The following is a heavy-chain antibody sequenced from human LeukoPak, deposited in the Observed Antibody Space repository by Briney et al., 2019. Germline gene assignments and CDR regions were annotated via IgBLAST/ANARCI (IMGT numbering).Heavy chain of an antibody. CDR2: ISSSGSTI. V-gene: IGHV3-48*03. CDR1: GFTFSSYE. Sequence: GGSLRLSCAASGFTFSSYEMNWVRQAPGKGLEWVSYISSSGSTIYCADSVKGRFTISRDNAKNSLYLQMNSLRAEDTAVYYCARDGLYCGGDCYPSDYWGQGTLVTVSS. D-gene: IGHD2-21*02. CDR3: ARDGLYCGGDCYPSDY. J-gene: IGHJ4*02.